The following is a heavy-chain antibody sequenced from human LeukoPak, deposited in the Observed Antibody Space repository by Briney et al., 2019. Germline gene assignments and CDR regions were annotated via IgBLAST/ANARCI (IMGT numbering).Heavy chain of an antibody. J-gene: IGHJ6*03. Sequence: SETLSLTCAVYGGSFSGYYWSWIRQPPGKGLEWIGEINHSGSTNYNPSLKSRVTISVDTSKNQFSLKLSSVTAADTAVYYCARVYYDSSGYYHYYYYYYMDVWGKGTTVTVSS. D-gene: IGHD3-22*01. CDR3: ARVYYDSSGYYHYYYYYYMDV. V-gene: IGHV4-34*01. CDR1: GGSFSGYY. CDR2: INHSGST.